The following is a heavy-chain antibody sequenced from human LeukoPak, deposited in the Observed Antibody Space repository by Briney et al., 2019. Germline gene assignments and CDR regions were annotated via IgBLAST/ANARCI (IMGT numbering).Heavy chain of an antibody. CDR3: ATAGYYYDSSGYCFDY. V-gene: IGHV1-69*02. CDR2: IIPILGIA. J-gene: IGHJ4*02. Sequence: GASLKVSCKASVCIFGSYTVSWVRQAPGQGLEWMGRIIPILGIANYAQTLQGRATITASKSTSTAYMELSSLRSEDTAVYYCATAGYYYDSSGYCFDYWGQGTLVTVSS. CDR1: VCIFGSYT. D-gene: IGHD3-22*01.